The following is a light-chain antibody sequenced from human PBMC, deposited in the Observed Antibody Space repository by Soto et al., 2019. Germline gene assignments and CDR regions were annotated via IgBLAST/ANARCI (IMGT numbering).Light chain of an antibody. Sequence: EIVMTQSPATLSVSPGERATLSCRASQSVPSRIAWYQQKPGQAPSLLIYGASSRATGIPDRFSGSGSGTDFTLTISSLEPDDFAVYYCQQRSNWQITFGQGTRLEIK. CDR3: QQRSNWQIT. J-gene: IGKJ5*01. CDR1: QSVPSR. V-gene: IGKV3D-11*02. CDR2: GAS.